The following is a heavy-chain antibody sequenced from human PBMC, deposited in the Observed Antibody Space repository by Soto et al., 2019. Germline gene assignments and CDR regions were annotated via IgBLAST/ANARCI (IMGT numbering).Heavy chain of an antibody. CDR2: IPVIGERR. D-gene: IGHD2-15*01. Sequence: PGGSLRLSCAASGFTFSNYGMSWVRQAPGKGLEWVAGIPVIGERRYYADSVKGRFTISRDNAKNTLYLQMNSLRVEDAAVYYCARAFSTGWYPGPNWGPGTLVTVSS. CDR1: GFTFSNYG. J-gene: IGHJ1*01. CDR3: ARAFSTGWYPGPN. V-gene: IGHV3-23*01.